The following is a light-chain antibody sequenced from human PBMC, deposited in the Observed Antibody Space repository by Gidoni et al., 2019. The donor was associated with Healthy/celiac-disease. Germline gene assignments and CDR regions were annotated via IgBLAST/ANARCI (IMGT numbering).Light chain of an antibody. J-gene: IGLJ2*01. CDR1: SSNIGNRHNY. V-gene: IGLV1-51*02. Sequence: QSVLTQPPSVTEAPAQKVTISCSGRSSNIGNRHNYVYWYHPLPGTAPKLLTYEDNKRPSGTPARFSGSKSGTAATLDITRLQTGDEANYYCGTWDSSLSAGVFGGGTKLTGL. CDR2: EDN. CDR3: GTWDSSLSAGV.